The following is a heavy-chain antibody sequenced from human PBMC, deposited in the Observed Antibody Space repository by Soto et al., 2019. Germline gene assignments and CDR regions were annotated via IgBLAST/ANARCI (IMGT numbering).Heavy chain of an antibody. CDR3: AKDYPFAAGVSQPPSDLFDS. CDR2: YDWTT. J-gene: IGHJ5*01. D-gene: IGHD3-3*01. CDR1: GFSVSNFA. Sequence: SLGLACAASGFSVSNFAIAVSLQTPGKGLEWVSTYDWTTKYADSVKGRFTISRDNSKNTVFLQMNSLRVEDTAVDYCAKDYPFAAGVSQPPSDLFDSWGQGTPVTVSS. V-gene: IGHV3-23*01.